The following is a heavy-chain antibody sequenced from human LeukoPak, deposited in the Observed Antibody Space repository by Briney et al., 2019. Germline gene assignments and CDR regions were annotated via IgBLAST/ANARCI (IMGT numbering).Heavy chain of an antibody. V-gene: IGHV3-48*03. CDR2: ISSSGSTI. CDR1: GFTFSSYE. J-gene: IGHJ6*03. CDR3: AKDRGGSFYYFMDV. Sequence: GGSLRLSCAASGFTFSSYEMNWVRQAPGKGLEWVSYISSSGSTIYYADSVKGRFTISRDSSKNTVSLQMNSLRTEDTAVYYCAKDRGGSFYYFMDVWGKGTTVTISS. D-gene: IGHD3-10*01.